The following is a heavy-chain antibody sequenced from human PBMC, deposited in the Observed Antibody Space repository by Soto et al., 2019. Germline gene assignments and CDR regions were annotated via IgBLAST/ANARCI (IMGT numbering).Heavy chain of an antibody. Sequence: LETLSLTCAVSNYSMSNGFYWGWVRRPPGKGLEWIGSIYHSGRPYYNPSLRSRATIAVDTSKNQFSLKLTSVTAADTAVYFCARASAGPAGFDYWGQGTLVTVS. CDR3: ARASAGPAGFDY. CDR1: NYSMSNGFY. V-gene: IGHV4-38-2*01. J-gene: IGHJ4*02. D-gene: IGHD6-13*01. CDR2: IYHSGRP.